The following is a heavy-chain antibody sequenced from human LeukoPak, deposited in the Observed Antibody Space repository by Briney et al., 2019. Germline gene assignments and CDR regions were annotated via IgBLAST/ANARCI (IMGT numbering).Heavy chain of an antibody. CDR3: ARGSSQLWPLDY. J-gene: IGHJ4*02. CDR1: GYTFTSYA. Sequence: ASVKVSCMASGYTFTSYAMHWVRQAPGQRLEWMGWINAGNGNTKYSQKFQGRVTITRDTSASTAYMELSSLRSEDTAVYYCARGSSQLWPLDYWGQGTLVTVSS. CDR2: INAGNGNT. V-gene: IGHV1-3*01. D-gene: IGHD5-18*01.